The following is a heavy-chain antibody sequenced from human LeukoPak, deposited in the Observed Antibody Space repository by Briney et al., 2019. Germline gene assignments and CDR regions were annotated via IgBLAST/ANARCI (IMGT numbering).Heavy chain of an antibody. Sequence: PGGSLRLSCAASGFTFSDHYMDWVRQAPGKGLEWVPIIYSGGRTYYADSAKGRFTISRDIFKNTVYLQMNSLRAEDTAVYYCAREGATTAFDYWGQGTLVTVSS. CDR1: GFTFSDHY. CDR3: AREGATTAFDY. J-gene: IGHJ4*02. D-gene: IGHD1-26*01. CDR2: IYSGGRT. V-gene: IGHV3-53*01.